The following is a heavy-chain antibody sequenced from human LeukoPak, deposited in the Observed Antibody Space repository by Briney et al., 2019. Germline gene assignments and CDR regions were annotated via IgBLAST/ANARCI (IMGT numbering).Heavy chain of an antibody. CDR3: AREGAGGFGFDY. D-gene: IGHD5-12*01. CDR2: ISSSSSYI. Sequence: GGSLRLSCAASGFTFSSYSMNWVRQAPGKGLEWVSSISSSSSYIYYADSVKGRFTISRDNAKNSLYLQMNSLRAEDTAVYYCAREGAGGFGFDYWGQGTLVTVSS. V-gene: IGHV3-21*01. CDR1: GFTFSSYS. J-gene: IGHJ4*02.